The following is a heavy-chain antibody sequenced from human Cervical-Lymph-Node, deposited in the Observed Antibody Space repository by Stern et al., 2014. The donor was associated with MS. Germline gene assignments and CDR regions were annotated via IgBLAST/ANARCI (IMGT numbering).Heavy chain of an antibody. D-gene: IGHD6-6*01. CDR2: MDGDDDK. Sequence: SGPALVKPTQTLTLTCTFSGFSLTTSGMCVSWIRQPPGKALEWLAFMDGDDDKSYNTSLKTRLTISKDPAKNQVVLTMTNMDPVDTATYYCARFYSSSSFADAFDIWGQGTMVTVSS. CDR3: ARFYSSSSFADAFDI. V-gene: IGHV2-70*01. J-gene: IGHJ3*02. CDR1: GFSLTTSGMC.